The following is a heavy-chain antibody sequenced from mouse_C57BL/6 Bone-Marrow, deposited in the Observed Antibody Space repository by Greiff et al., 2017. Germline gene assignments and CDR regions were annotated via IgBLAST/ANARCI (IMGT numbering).Heavy chain of an antibody. CDR1: GFTFSSYG. Sequence: DVMLVESGGDLVKPGGSLKLSCAASGFTFSSYGMSWVRQTPDKRLEWVATISSGGSYTYYPDSVKGRFTISRDNAKNTRYLQMSSLKSEDTAMYYCAVFITTRDLDYWGQGTTLTVSS. D-gene: IGHD1-1*01. CDR3: AVFITTRDLDY. J-gene: IGHJ2*01. V-gene: IGHV5-6*02. CDR2: ISSGGSYT.